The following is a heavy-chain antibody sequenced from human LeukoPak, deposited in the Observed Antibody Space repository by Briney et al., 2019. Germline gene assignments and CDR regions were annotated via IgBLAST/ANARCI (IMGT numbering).Heavy chain of an antibody. CDR1: GFTVSSKY. CDR2: IKQDGSEK. J-gene: IGHJ6*02. CDR3: ARIHQLRYFDWLLEDYYYYYGMDV. Sequence: GGSLRLSCAASGFTVSSKYMSWVRQAPGKGLEWVANIKQDGSEKYYVDSVKGRFTISRDNAKNSLYLQMNSLRAEDTAVYYCARIHQLRYFDWLLEDYYYYYGMDVWGQGTTVTVSS. V-gene: IGHV3-7*03. D-gene: IGHD3-9*01.